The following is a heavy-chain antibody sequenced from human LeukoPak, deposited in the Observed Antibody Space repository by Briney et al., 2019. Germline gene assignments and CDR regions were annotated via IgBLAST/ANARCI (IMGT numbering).Heavy chain of an antibody. D-gene: IGHD3-22*01. Sequence: NPAETLSLTCAVYGGSFSGYYWTWIRQPPGKGLECIGYIYYTGSTNYNPSLKSRVTILVDTSKNQFSLKLSSVTAADTAVYYCARVRSVPRYDSSGYQLGYFDYWGQGTLVTVSS. CDR1: GGSFSGYY. CDR2: IYYTGST. V-gene: IGHV4-59*01. CDR3: ARVRSVPRYDSSGYQLGYFDY. J-gene: IGHJ4*02.